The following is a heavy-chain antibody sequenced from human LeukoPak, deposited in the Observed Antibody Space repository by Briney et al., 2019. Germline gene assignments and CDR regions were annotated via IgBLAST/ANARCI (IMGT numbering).Heavy chain of an antibody. CDR1: GFIFSSYG. V-gene: IGHV3-30*18. CDR3: AKEACGGSCSSDYFDY. CDR2: ISYDGSTK. Sequence: YLRLSCAASGFIFSSYGLHWVRQAPGKGLEWVAVISYDGSTKSYADSVKGRLTISRDNSRNTLYLQMNSLRAEDTAAYYCAKEACGGSCSSDYFDYWGQGTLVTVSS. J-gene: IGHJ4*02. D-gene: IGHD2-15*01.